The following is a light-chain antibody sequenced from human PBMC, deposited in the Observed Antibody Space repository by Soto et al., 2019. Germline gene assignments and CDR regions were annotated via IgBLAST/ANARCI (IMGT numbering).Light chain of an antibody. Sequence: EIVLTQSPGTLSFSPGERATPSCRASQSVSSYLAWYQQKPGQAPRLLIYDASNRATGIPARFSGSGSGTDFTLTISSLEPEDFAVYYCQQRSNWPPITFGQGTRLEIK. V-gene: IGKV3-11*01. J-gene: IGKJ5*01. CDR1: QSVSSY. CDR2: DAS. CDR3: QQRSNWPPIT.